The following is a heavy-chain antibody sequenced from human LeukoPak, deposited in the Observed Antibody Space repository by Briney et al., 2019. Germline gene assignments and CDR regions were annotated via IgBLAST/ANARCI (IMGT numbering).Heavy chain of an antibody. CDR3: AKDPTLDDAFDI. Sequence: GGSLRLSCAASGFTFASYAMSWVRQAPGKGLEWVSTISGSGGSTYYADSVKGRFTISRDNSKNTLYLQMNSLRAEDTAVYYCAKDPTLDDAFDIWGQGTMVTVSS. J-gene: IGHJ3*02. D-gene: IGHD4-17*01. CDR1: GFTFASYA. CDR2: ISGSGGST. V-gene: IGHV3-23*01.